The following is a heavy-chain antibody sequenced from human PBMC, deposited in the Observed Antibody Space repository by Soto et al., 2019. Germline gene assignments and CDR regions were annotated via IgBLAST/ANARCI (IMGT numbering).Heavy chain of an antibody. D-gene: IGHD4-17*01. CDR3: ARGGGLRVNYAMDV. CDR2: IYYSGST. V-gene: IGHV4-59*01. J-gene: IGHJ6*02. CDR1: GGSISSYY. Sequence: SETLSLTCTVSGGSISSYYWSWIRQPPGKGLEWIGYIYYSGSTNYNPSLKSRVTISVDTSKNQFSLKLSSVTAADTAVYYCARGGGLRVNYAMDVWGQGTTVNVSS.